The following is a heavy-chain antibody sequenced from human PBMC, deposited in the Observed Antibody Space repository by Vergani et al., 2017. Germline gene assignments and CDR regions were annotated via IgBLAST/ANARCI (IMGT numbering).Heavy chain of an antibody. D-gene: IGHD3-22*01. J-gene: IGHJ4*02. CDR1: GFTFDDYA. V-gene: IGHV3-9*01. CDR3: ARDGTDIFVSSSDYSHLLYY. CDR2: ISWNSGSI. Sequence: EVQLVESGGGLVQPGRSLRLSCAASGFTFDDYAMHWVRQAPGKGLEWVSGISWNSGSIGYADSVKGRFTISRDNAKNSLYLQMNSLRAEDTALYYCARDGTDIFVSSSDYSHLLYYWGQGILVTVSS.